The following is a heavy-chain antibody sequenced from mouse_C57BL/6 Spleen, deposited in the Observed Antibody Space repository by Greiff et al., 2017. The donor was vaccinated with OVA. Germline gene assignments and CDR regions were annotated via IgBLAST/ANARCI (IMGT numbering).Heavy chain of an antibody. J-gene: IGHJ4*01. V-gene: IGHV5-15*01. CDR3: ARHSSGYAMDY. CDR2: ISTLAYSI. CDR1: GFTFSDYG. Sequence: VQLKESGGGLVQPGGSLKLSCAASGFTFSDYGMPWVRQAPRQGPEWVAFISTLAYSIYYADTVTGRFTITRENAKNTLYLEMSSLRSEDTAMYYCARHSSGYAMDYWGQGTSVTVSS. D-gene: IGHD3-2*02.